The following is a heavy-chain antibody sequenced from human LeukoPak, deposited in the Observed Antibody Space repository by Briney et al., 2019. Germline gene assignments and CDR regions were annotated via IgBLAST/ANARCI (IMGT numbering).Heavy chain of an antibody. V-gene: IGHV3-23*01. CDR3: ANQGSYSYGLAFDY. Sequence: GGSLRLSCAASGFTFSSYAMSWVRQAPGKGLEWASAISGSGGSTYYADSVKGRFTISRDNSKNTLYLQMNSLRAEDTAVYYCANQGSYSYGLAFDYWGQGTLVTVSS. J-gene: IGHJ4*02. CDR2: ISGSGGST. CDR1: GFTFSSYA. D-gene: IGHD5-18*01.